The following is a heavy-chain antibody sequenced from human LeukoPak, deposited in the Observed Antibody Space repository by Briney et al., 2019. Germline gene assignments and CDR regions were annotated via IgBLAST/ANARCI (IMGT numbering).Heavy chain of an antibody. Sequence: PSETLSLTCTVSGGSISSHYWSWIRQSPGKGLEWIGYIYYSGNTNYNPSLKSRVTISVDTSKNQFSLKLSSVTAADTAMYYCARRELVGAFNIWGQGTMVTVSS. CDR2: IYYSGNT. D-gene: IGHD1-26*01. CDR3: ARRELVGAFNI. CDR1: GGSISSHY. V-gene: IGHV4-59*11. J-gene: IGHJ3*02.